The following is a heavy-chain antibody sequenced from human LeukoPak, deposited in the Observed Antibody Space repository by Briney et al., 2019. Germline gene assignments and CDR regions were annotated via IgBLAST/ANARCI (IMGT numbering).Heavy chain of an antibody. CDR1: GRTLSKYG. J-gene: IGHJ6*02. CDR2: ISYDGSNK. CDR3: ASTPYGEGYYYYGMDV. D-gene: IGHD3-10*01. V-gene: IGHV3-30*03. Sequence: GGSLRLSCAASGRTLSKYGIHWDRQAPGKGLEWVAVISYDGSNKYYADSVKGRFTISRDNSKNTLYLQMNSLRAEDTAVYYCASTPYGEGYYYYGMDVWGQGTTVTVSS.